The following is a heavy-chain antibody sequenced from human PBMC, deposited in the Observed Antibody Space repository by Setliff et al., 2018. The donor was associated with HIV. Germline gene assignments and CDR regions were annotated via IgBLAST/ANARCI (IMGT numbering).Heavy chain of an antibody. CDR3: ARAPNSPYYSNFWYADH. D-gene: IGHD3-22*01. Sequence: GESLKISCKTSGYSFNTYWIGWVRQMPGKGLEWMAIFYPGDSDTRYSPSFQSQVTVSADKSIGTAYLQWDSLKASDTAQYFCARAPNSPYYSNFWYADHWGQGTLVTVSS. J-gene: IGHJ5*02. V-gene: IGHV5-51*01. CDR1: GYSFNTYW. CDR2: FYPGDSDT.